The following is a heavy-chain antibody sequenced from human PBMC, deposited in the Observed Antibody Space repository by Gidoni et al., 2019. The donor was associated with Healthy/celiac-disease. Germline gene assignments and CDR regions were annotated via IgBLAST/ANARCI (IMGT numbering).Heavy chain of an antibody. CDR3: AKRDSTAGWFDP. D-gene: IGHD6-13*01. CDR2: ISGSGGST. J-gene: IGHJ5*02. CDR1: GFPFSSYA. V-gene: IGHV3-23*01. Sequence: EVQLLVSGGGLVQPGGSLSLSCAASGFPFSSYAMSWVRQAPGKGLEWVSAISGSGGSTYYADSVKGRFTISRDNSKNTLYLQMNSLRAEDTAVYYCAKRDSTAGWFDPWGQGTLVTVSS.